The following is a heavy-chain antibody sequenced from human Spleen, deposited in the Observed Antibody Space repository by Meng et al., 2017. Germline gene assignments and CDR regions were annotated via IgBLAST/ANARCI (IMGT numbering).Heavy chain of an antibody. CDR2: ISWDGGNT. V-gene: IGHV3-43D*03. CDR3: ANDRATAGIISPYNGMDV. D-gene: IGHD6-13*01. Sequence: GGSLRLSCAASGFAFDDYAMHWVRQAPGKGLEWVSLISWDGGNTYYADSVKGRFTISRDNSKNSLYLQMNSLRPEDTASYYCANDRATAGIISPYNGMDVWGQGTTVTVSS. J-gene: IGHJ6*02. CDR1: GFAFDDYA.